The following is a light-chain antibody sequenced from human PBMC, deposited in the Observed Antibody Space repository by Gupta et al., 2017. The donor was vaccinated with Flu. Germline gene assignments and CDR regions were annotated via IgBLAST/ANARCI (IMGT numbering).Light chain of an antibody. CDR1: SSNIGSNY. CDR3: AAWDDSLSAHVV. CDR2: RNN. Sequence: QSVLTQPPSASGTPGQKATLSCSGSSSNIGSNYVYWYQQHPGTAPKLLIYRNNQRPSGVPDRFSGSKSGTSASLAISGLRSEDEADYYCAAWDDSLSAHVVFGGGTKLTVL. J-gene: IGLJ2*01. V-gene: IGLV1-47*01.